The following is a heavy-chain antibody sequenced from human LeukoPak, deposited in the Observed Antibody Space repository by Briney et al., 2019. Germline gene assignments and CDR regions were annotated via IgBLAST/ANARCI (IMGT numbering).Heavy chain of an antibody. CDR3: AVGYNYGYTFDY. CDR1: IFTFKTHW. CDR2: IKQDGSEK. Sequence: GGSLRLSCVASIFTFKTHWMSWVRQAPGKGLEWVATIKQDGSEKYYVDSVKGRFTISRDNAKNSLYLQMSSLRVEDTAVYYCAVGYNYGYTFDYWGQGTLVTVSS. V-gene: IGHV3-7*05. D-gene: IGHD5-18*01. J-gene: IGHJ4*02.